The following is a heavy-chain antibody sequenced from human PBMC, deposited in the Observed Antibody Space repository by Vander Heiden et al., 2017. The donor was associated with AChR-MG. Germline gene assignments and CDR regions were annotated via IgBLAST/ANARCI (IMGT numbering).Heavy chain of an antibody. D-gene: IGHD3-22*01. CDR3: AKDGRDSSGYYYFSDY. CDR2: ISWNSGSI. V-gene: IGHV3-9*01. J-gene: IGHJ4*02. CDR1: GFPFDDYA. Sequence: EVQLVESGGGLVQPGRSLRLSCAASGFPFDDYAMHWVRQAPGKGLEWVSGISWNSGSIGYADSVKGRFTISRDNAKNSLYLQMNSLRAEDTALYYCAKDGRDSSGYYYFSDYWGQGTLVTVSS.